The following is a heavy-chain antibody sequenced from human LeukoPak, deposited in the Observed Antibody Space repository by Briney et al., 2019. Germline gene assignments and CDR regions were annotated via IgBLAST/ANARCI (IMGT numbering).Heavy chain of an antibody. CDR2: ISSSGSTI. D-gene: IGHD1-26*01. CDR1: GFTFSSYE. J-gene: IGHJ3*02. V-gene: IGHV3-48*03. CDR3: ARAPTLLLDAFDI. Sequence: QYGGSLRLSCTASGFTFSSYEMNWVRQAPGKGLEWVSYISSSGSTIYYADSVKGRFTISRDNAKNSLYLQMNSLRAEDTAVYFCARAPTLLLDAFDIWGQGTMVTVSS.